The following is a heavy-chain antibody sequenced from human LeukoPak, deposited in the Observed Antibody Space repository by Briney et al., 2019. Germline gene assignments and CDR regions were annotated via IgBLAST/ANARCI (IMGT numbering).Heavy chain of an antibody. D-gene: IGHD2-2*01. V-gene: IGHV4-4*09. Sequence: SETLSLTCTVSGGSISSYYWSWIRQPPGKGLEWIGYIYTSGSTNYNPSLKSRVTISVDTSKNQFSLKLSSVTAADTAVYYCARRVGSTRPYYYYYMDVWGKGTTVTVSS. CDR3: ARRVGSTRPYYYYYMDV. CDR1: GGSISSYY. CDR2: IYTSGST. J-gene: IGHJ6*03.